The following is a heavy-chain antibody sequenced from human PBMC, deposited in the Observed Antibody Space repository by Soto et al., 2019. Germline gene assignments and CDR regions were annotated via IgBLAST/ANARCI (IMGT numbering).Heavy chain of an antibody. V-gene: IGHV3-33*01. Sequence: GGSLRLSCSASGFTFSSYGMHWVRQAPGKGLEWVAVIWYDGSNKYYADSVKGRFTISRDNSKNTLYLQMNSLRAEDTAVYYCARGGTLVRGFIRAYYYYGMDVWGQGTKVTVYS. J-gene: IGHJ6*02. CDR1: GFTFSSYG. D-gene: IGHD3-10*01. CDR2: IWYDGSNK. CDR3: ARGGTLVRGFIRAYYYYGMDV.